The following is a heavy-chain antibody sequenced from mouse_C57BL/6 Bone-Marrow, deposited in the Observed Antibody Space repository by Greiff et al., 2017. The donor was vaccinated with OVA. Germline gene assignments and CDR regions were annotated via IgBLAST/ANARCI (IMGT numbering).Heavy chain of an antibody. D-gene: IGHD1-1*01. Sequence: LQQPGAELVRPGTSVKLSCKASGYTFTSYWMHWVKQRPGQGLEWIGVIDPSDSYTNYNQKFKGKATLTVDTSSSTAYMQLSSLTSEDSAVYYCARGGLGYYGSRPYFDYWGQGTTLTVSS. CDR3: ARGGLGYYGSRPYFDY. CDR2: IDPSDSYT. J-gene: IGHJ2*01. CDR1: GYTFTSYW. V-gene: IGHV1-59*01.